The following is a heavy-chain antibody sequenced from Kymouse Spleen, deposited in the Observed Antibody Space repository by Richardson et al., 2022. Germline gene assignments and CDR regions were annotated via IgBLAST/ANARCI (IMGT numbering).Heavy chain of an antibody. D-gene: IGHD3-9*01. V-gene: IGHV4-34*01. CDR1: GGSFSGYY. CDR2: INHSGST. CDR3: ARGGLTYYDILDV. Sequence: QVQLQQWGAGLLKPSETLSLTCAVYGGSFSGYYWSWIRQPPGKGLEWIGEINHSGSTNYNPSLKSRVTISVDTSKNQFSLKLSSVTAADTAVYYCARGGLTYYDILDVWGQGTTVTVSS. J-gene: IGHJ6*02.